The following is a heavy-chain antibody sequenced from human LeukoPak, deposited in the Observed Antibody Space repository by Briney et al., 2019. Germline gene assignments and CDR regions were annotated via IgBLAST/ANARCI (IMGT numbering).Heavy chain of an antibody. D-gene: IGHD3-22*01. Sequence: GGSLRLSCAASGFTFDDYAMHWVRQAPGKGLEWVSGISWSSGTIDYADSVKGRFTISRDNAKNSLYLQMNSLRAEDTALYYCAKPYDSSGYYYNWYFDLWGRGTPVTVSS. CDR2: ISWSSGTI. J-gene: IGHJ2*01. CDR1: GFTFDDYA. CDR3: AKPYDSSGYYYNWYFDL. V-gene: IGHV3-9*01.